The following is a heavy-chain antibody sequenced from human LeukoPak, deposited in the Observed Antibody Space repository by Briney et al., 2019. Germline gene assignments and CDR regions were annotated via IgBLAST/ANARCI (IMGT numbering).Heavy chain of an antibody. CDR3: AKESGKFDY. Sequence: HPGGSLRLSCAASGFTFSSYEMNWVRQAPGKGLEWVSYISHSGTTIYYADSVKGRFSISRDNSKNSLYLEMTSLRTEDAAMYYCAKESGKFDYWGQGTLVAVSP. CDR1: GFTFSSYE. V-gene: IGHV3-48*03. CDR2: ISHSGTTI. J-gene: IGHJ4*02.